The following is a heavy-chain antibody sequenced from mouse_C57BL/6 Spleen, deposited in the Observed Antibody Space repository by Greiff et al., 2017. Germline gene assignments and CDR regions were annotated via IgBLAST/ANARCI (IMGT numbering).Heavy chain of an antibody. V-gene: IGHV1-55*01. CDR2: ICPGSGST. CDR1: GYTFTSYW. Sequence: QVQLQQPGAELVTPGASVKMSCTASGYTFTSYWITWVKQRPGQGLEWLGDICPGSGSTNYTDKIKSKATVTVDTSSSAAYRQLSSLTSEDSAVYDSATLYDGYPCDYWGQGTTLTVSS. J-gene: IGHJ2*01. CDR3: ATLYDGYPCDY. D-gene: IGHD2-3*01.